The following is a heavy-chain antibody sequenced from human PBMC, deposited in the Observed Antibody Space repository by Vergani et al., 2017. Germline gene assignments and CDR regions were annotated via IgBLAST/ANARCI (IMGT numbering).Heavy chain of an antibody. J-gene: IGHJ4*02. D-gene: IGHD6-19*01. V-gene: IGHV3-21*01. CDR1: GFTFSSYS. CDR3: AGDCSGWYMSPGGPTVY. CDR2: ISSSSSYI. Sequence: EVQLVESGGGLVKPGGSLRLSCAASGFTFSSYSMNWVRKAPGKGLEWVSSISSSSSYIYYADSVKGRFTISSDNPKNSLYLQMDSLRAEDTAVYYCAGDCSGWYMSPGGPTVYWGQGTLVTVSS.